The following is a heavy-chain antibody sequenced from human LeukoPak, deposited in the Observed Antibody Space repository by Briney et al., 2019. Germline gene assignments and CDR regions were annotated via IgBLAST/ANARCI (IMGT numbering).Heavy chain of an antibody. CDR3: ARDWGTLYGMDV. CDR1: GFTFSSYE. D-gene: IGHD3-16*01. CDR2: ISSSGSTI. J-gene: IGHJ6*02. V-gene: IGHV3-48*03. Sequence: PGGSLRLSCAASGFTFSSYEMNWVRQAPGKGLEWVSYISSSGSTIYYADSVKGRFTIPRDNAKNSLYMQMNSLRAEDTAVYYCARDWGTLYGMDVWGQGTTVTVSS.